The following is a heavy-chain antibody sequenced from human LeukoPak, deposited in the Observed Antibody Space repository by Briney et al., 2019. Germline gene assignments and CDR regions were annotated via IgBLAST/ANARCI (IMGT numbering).Heavy chain of an antibody. V-gene: IGHV3-21*01. CDR3: VRNFDYYGTGTYNDW. CDR2: IDSTSTYI. D-gene: IGHD3-10*01. Sequence: PGGSLRLSCAASGFIFSDYSKNWVCQTPRTRLDLVSSIDSTSTYIYYVDSVKGRFTVSRDNAKRALYLQMNSLTAEDTATYYCVRNFDYYGTGTYNDWWGQGTLVTVSS. CDR1: GFIFSDYS. J-gene: IGHJ4*02.